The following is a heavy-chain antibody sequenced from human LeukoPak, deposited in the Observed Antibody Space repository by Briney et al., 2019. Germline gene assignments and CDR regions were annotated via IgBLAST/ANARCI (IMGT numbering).Heavy chain of an antibody. J-gene: IGHJ3*02. Sequence: SGKVSCKAAGGTFSSYAISWVRQAPGQGLEWMGGIIPIFGTANYAQKFQGRVTITADASTSTAYMELSSLRSEDTAVYYCARGDSGSYFDAFDIWGQGTMVTVSS. CDR1: GGTFSSYA. CDR2: IIPIFGTA. V-gene: IGHV1-69*13. D-gene: IGHD1-26*01. CDR3: ARGDSGSYFDAFDI.